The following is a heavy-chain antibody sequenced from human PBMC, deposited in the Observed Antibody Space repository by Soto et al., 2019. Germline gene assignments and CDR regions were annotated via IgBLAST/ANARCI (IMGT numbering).Heavy chain of an antibody. CDR3: ARRAPFGYDSSGYYNWFDP. CDR1: GGSISSYY. V-gene: IGHV4-59*01. J-gene: IGHJ5*02. D-gene: IGHD3-22*01. Sequence: SETLSLTCTVSGGSISSYYWSWIRQPPGKGLEWIGYIYYSGSTNYNPSLKSRVTISVDTSKNQFSLKLSSVTAADTAVYYCARRAPFGYDSSGYYNWFDPWGQGTLVTVSS. CDR2: IYYSGST.